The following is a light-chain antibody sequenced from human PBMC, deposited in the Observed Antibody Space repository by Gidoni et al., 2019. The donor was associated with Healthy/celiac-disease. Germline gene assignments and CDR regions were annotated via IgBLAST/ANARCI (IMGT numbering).Light chain of an antibody. J-gene: IGKJ2*01. V-gene: IGKV3-11*01. CDR2: DAS. CDR3: QQRSNFMYT. CDR1: QSVSSY. Sequence: EIVLTQSPATLSLSPGERATLSSRASQSVSSYLAWYQQKPGQAPRLLIYDASNRATGIPARFSGSGSGTDFTLTISSLEPEDFAVYYCQQRSNFMYTFXQXTKLXIK.